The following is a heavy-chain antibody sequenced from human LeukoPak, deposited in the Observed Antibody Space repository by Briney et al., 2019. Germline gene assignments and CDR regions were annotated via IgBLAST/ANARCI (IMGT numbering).Heavy chain of an antibody. CDR2: IYYSGST. Sequence: NASETLSLTCTVSGGSISSYYWSWIRQPPGKGLEWIGYIYYSGSTNYNPSLKSRVTISVDTSKNQFSLKLSSVTAADTAVYYCARDGGDSSGSSFDYWGQGTLVTVSS. CDR3: ARDGGDSSGSSFDY. J-gene: IGHJ4*02. D-gene: IGHD3-22*01. CDR1: GGSISSYY. V-gene: IGHV4-59*01.